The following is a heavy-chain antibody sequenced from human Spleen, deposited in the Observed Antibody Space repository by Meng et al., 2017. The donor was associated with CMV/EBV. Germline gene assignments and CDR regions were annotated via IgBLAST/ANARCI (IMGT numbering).Heavy chain of an antibody. V-gene: IGHV5-51*06. CDR1: GYSFTSYW. CDR3: ARLDSNYANYYVGLDV. J-gene: IGHJ6*02. D-gene: IGHD4-11*01. Sequence: KVSCKGSGYSFTSYWIGWVRQMPGKGLEWMGIIYPGDSDTRYSPSFQGQVTISADKSISTAYLQWSSLKASDTAIYYCARLDSNYANYYVGLDVWGQGTTVTVSS. CDR2: IYPGDSDT.